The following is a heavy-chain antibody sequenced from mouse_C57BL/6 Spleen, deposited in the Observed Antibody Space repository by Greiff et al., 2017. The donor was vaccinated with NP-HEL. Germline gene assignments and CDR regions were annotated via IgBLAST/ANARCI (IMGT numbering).Heavy chain of an antibody. J-gene: IGHJ3*01. CDR1: GYTFTDYE. Sequence: VQLQQSGAELVRPGASVTLSCKASGYTFTDYEMHWVKQTPVHGLEWIGAIDPETGGTAYNQKFKGKAILTADKSSSTAYMELRSLTSDDSAVYYCTRGNDYDGAWFAYWGQGTLVTVSA. D-gene: IGHD2-4*01. V-gene: IGHV1-15*01. CDR3: TRGNDYDGAWFAY. CDR2: IDPETGGT.